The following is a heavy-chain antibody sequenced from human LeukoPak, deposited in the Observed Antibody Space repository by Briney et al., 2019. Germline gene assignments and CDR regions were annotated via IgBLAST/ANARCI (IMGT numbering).Heavy chain of an antibody. CDR1: GFTLSSYW. CDR3: ARDSSYCTNGICFDVFDI. D-gene: IGHD2-8*01. CDR2: VKIDGGGE. V-gene: IGHV3-7*04. Sequence: GGSLRLSCAASGFTLSSYWMTWVRQAPGKGLEWVANVKIDGGGEHYLDSVEGRFTIYRDNAKNSLFLQMNSLGAEDTAVYYCARDSSYCTNGICFDVFDIWGQGTMVAPSA. J-gene: IGHJ3*02.